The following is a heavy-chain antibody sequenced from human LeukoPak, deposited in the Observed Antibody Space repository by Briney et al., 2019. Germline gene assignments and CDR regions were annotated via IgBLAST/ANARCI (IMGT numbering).Heavy chain of an antibody. V-gene: IGHV4-61*02. CDR2: IYHSGST. D-gene: IGHD6-6*01. Sequence: SETLSLTCSVSNDSISSGRYYWIWIRQPAGKGLEWIGRIYHSGSTYYNPSLKSRVTISVDTSKNQFSLKLSSVTAADTAVYYCARGKVSSSPASDYWGQGTLVTVSS. J-gene: IGHJ4*02. CDR1: NDSISSGRYY. CDR3: ARGKVSSSPASDY.